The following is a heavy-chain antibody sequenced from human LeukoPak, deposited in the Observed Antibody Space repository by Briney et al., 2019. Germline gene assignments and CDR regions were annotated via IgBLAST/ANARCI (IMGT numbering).Heavy chain of an antibody. J-gene: IGHJ6*03. V-gene: IGHV4-4*02. CDR3: ARDNPFTVSGYYYYYMDV. CDR2: IYHSGST. D-gene: IGHD4-17*01. CDR1: GGSISSSNW. Sequence: SGTLSLTCAVSGGSISSSNWWSWVRQPPGKGLEWIGEIYHSGSTNYNPSLKSRVTISVDKSKNQFSLKLSSVTAADTAVYYCARDNPFTVSGYYYYYMDVWGKGTTVTVSS.